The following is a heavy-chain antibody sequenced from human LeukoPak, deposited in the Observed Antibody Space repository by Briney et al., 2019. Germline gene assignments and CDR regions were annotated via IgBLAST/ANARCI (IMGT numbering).Heavy chain of an antibody. CDR1: GYTFTNYG. V-gene: IGHV1-18*01. J-gene: IGHJ4*02. D-gene: IGHD1-26*01. CDR3: ARESPGNFDF. Sequence: ASVKVSCRASGYTFTNYGINWVRQAPGQGLEWVGWISAHTGDTNYAQKVQGRVTMTTDTSTSTIYMELRSLKSDDTAIYYCARESPGNFDFWGQGTLVTVSS. CDR2: ISAHTGDT.